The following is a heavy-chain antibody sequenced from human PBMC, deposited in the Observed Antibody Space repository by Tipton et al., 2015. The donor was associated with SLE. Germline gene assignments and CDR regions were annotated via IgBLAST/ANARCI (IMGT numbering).Heavy chain of an antibody. CDR3: ARVTRGFYYFDY. Sequence: TLSLTCTVSGGSISSSSYYWGWIRQPPGKGLEWIGSIYHSGSTYYNPSLKSRVTISVDTSKNQFSLKLSSVTAADTAVYYCARVTRGFYYFDYWGQGTLVTVSS. V-gene: IGHV4-39*07. J-gene: IGHJ4*02. D-gene: IGHD2-2*01. CDR1: GGSISSSSYY. CDR2: IYHSGST.